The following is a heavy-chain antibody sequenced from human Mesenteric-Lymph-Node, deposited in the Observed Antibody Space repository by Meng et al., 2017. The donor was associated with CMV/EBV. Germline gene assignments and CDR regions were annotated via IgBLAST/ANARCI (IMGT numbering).Heavy chain of an antibody. CDR3: AHSSGIAAAGPFYFDY. V-gene: IGHV2-5*02. Sequence: QITLKESGPTLVKHTQTLPLTCTFSGFSLSTSGVGVGWIRQPPGKALEWLALIYWDDDKRYSPSLKSRLTITKDTSKNQVVLTMTNMDPVDTATYYCAHSSGIAAAGPFYFDYWGQGTLVTVSS. CDR1: GFSLSTSGVG. J-gene: IGHJ4*02. D-gene: IGHD6-13*01. CDR2: IYWDDDK.